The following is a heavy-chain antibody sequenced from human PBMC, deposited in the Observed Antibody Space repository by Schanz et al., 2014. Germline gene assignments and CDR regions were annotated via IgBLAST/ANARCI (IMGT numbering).Heavy chain of an antibody. CDR2: LYINAGIT. CDR1: GFIFSNYG. D-gene: IGHD2-21*01. CDR3: ARDEGRDGYNLAFDV. Sequence: QVQLVESGGGVVQRGGSLRLSCAASGFIFSNYGMHWVRQAPGKGLEWVSSLYINAGITRYADSVKGRFLISRDSSKNTLFLQMNSLRADDTAIYFCARDEGRDGYNLAFDVWGQGTLVTVSS. V-gene: IGHV3-NL1*01. J-gene: IGHJ3*01.